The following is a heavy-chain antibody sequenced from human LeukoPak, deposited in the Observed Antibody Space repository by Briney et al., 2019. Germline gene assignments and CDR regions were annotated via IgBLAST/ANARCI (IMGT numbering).Heavy chain of an antibody. CDR2: INYSGST. Sequence: PSETLSLTCTVSGGSISSSTNYWGWIRQPPGKGLEWIGSINYSGSTSYNPSLKSRVTISLDTSKNQFSLKLSSLTAADTAVYYCARIFMATALDYWGQGTLVTVSS. CDR1: GGSISSSTNY. V-gene: IGHV4-39*07. D-gene: IGHD5-12*01. J-gene: IGHJ4*02. CDR3: ARIFMATALDY.